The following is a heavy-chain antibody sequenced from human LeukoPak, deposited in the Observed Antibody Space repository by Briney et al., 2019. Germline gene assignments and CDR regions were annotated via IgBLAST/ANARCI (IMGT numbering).Heavy chain of an antibody. Sequence: PGASVKVSCKASGYTFTGYYIHWERQAPGQGLEWMGWINPNSGGTNYAQKFQGRVTMTRDTSISTAYMELSRLRSDDTAVYYCARIELGSGWYPNYDYWGQGTLVTVSS. J-gene: IGHJ4*02. CDR2: INPNSGGT. D-gene: IGHD6-19*01. V-gene: IGHV1-2*02. CDR1: GYTFTGYY. CDR3: ARIELGSGWYPNYDY.